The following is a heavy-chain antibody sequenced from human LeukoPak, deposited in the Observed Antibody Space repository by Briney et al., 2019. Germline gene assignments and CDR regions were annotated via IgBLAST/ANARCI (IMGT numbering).Heavy chain of an antibody. D-gene: IGHD2-21*02. CDR2: MNPNSGNT. CDR3: AMTRHCGGDCYSTYWYFDL. J-gene: IGHJ2*01. CDR1: GYTFISYG. Sequence: EASVKVSCKASGYTFISYGISWVRQAPGQGLEWKGWMNPNSGNTGYAQKFQGRVTMTRNTSISTAYMELSSLRSEDTAVYYCAMTRHCGGDCYSTYWYFDLWGRGTLVTVSS. V-gene: IGHV1-8*02.